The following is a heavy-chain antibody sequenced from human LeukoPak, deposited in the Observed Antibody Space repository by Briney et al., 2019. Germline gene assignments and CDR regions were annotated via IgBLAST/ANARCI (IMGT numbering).Heavy chain of an antibody. CDR2: IYYSGST. Sequence: SETLSLTCTVSGGSIRSYYWSWIRQPPGKGLEWIGYIYYSGSTNYNPSLKSRVTISVDTSKNQFSLKLSSVTAADTAVYYCAREQLLWFGGSSVYYYYGMDVWGQGTTVTVSS. J-gene: IGHJ6*02. V-gene: IGHV4-59*01. D-gene: IGHD3-10*01. CDR1: GGSIRSYY. CDR3: AREQLLWFGGSSVYYYYGMDV.